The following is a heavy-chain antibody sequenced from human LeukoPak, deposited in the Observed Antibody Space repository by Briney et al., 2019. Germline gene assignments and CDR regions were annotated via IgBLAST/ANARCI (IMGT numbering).Heavy chain of an antibody. CDR1: GGSISSYY. CDR2: IYYSGST. D-gene: IGHD3-22*01. CDR3: ARLPGGDSSGQY. J-gene: IGHJ4*02. V-gene: IGHV4-59*01. Sequence: SETLSLTCTVSGGSISSYYWSWIRQPPGKGLEWIGYIYYSGSTNYNPSLKSRVTISVDTSKNQFSLKLSSVTAADTAVYYCARLPGGDSSGQYWGQGTLVTVSS.